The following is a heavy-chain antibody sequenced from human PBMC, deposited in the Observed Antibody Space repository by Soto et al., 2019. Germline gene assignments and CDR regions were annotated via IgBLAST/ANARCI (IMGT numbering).Heavy chain of an antibody. D-gene: IGHD3-22*01. V-gene: IGHV4-59*01. CDR3: AREGISYYDSSGYNY. Sequence: SETLSLTCTVSGGSISSYCWSWIRQPPGKGLEWIGYIYYSGSTNYNPSLKSRVTISVDTSKNQFSLKLSSVTAADTAVYYCAREGISYYDSSGYNYWGQGTLVTVSS. CDR2: IYYSGST. CDR1: GGSISSYC. J-gene: IGHJ4*02.